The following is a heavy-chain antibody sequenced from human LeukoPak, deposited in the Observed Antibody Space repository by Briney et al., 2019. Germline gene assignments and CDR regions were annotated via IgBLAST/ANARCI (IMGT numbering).Heavy chain of an antibody. CDR2: ISGSGGST. D-gene: IGHD6-19*01. CDR3: AKDLGTYSSGWLVY. J-gene: IGHJ4*02. CDR1: GFTFSSYA. V-gene: IGHV3-23*01. Sequence: PGGSLRLSCAASGFTFSSYAMSWVRQAPGKGLEWVSAISGSGGSTYYADSVKGRFTISRDNSKNTLYLQMDSLRAEDTAVYYCAKDLGTYSSGWLVYWGQGTLVTVSS.